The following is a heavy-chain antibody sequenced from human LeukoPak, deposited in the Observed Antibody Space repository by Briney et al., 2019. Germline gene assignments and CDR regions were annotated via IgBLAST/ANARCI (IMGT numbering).Heavy chain of an antibody. J-gene: IGHJ2*01. CDR3: ARGARGIFWYFDL. CDR1: GGSINNYY. CDR2: LYTSGST. V-gene: IGHV4-4*07. D-gene: IGHD3-16*01. Sequence: SETLCLTCAVSGGSINNYYWCWIRQSAGKGLEWIGRLYTSGSTNYNTSLKSRVTMSVDTSKNQFSLKLSSVTAADTAVYYCARGARGIFWYFDLWGRGTLVTVSS.